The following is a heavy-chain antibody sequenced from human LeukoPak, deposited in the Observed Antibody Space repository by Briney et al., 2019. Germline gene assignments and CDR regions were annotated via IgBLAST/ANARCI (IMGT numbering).Heavy chain of an antibody. CDR2: INAGNGNT. J-gene: IGHJ4*02. CDR3: ARAVVVAAPFDY. CDR1: GYTFTSYA. D-gene: IGHD2-15*01. V-gene: IGHV1-3*01. Sequence: ASVKVSCKASGYTFTSYAMHWVRQAPGQRLEWMGWINAGNGNTKYSQKFQGRVTITRDTSASTAYMELSSLRSEDTAVYCCARAVVVAAPFDYWGQGTLVTVSS.